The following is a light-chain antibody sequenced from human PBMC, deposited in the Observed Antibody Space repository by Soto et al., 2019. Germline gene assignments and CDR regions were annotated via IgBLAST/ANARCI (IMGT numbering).Light chain of an antibody. CDR2: EVS. V-gene: IGLV2-14*01. J-gene: IGLJ1*01. CDR3: SSYTSSSTQV. Sequence: QSVLTLPASVCASPGQAITISRTGTSTDVGGYNYVSWYQQHPGKAPKLMIYEVSNRPSGVSNRFSGSKSGNTASLTISGLQAEDEADYYCSSYTSSSTQVFGTGTKVTVL. CDR1: STDVGGYNY.